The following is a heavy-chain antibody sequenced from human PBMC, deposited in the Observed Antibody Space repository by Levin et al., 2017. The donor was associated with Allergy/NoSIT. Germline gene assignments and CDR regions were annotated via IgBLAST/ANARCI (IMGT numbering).Heavy chain of an antibody. Sequence: GGSLRLSCAASGFTVSSNYMSWVRQAPGKGLEWVSVIYSGGSTYYADSVKGRFTISRDNSKNTLYLQMNSLRAEDTAVYYCAREGAMVMGAFDIWGQGTMVTVSS. CDR1: GFTVSSNY. CDR2: IYSGGST. V-gene: IGHV3-66*01. CDR3: AREGAMVMGAFDI. D-gene: IGHD5-18*01. J-gene: IGHJ3*02.